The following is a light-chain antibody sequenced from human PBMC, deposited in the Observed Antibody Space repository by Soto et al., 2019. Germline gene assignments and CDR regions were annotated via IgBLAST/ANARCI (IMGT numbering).Light chain of an antibody. J-gene: IGKJ3*01. V-gene: IGKV1-12*01. CDR3: QQANSFPRT. Sequence: DIQMTQSRSTLSASFGDRVTITFRASQSINRWLAWYQQKPGKAPKLLIYAASSLQSGVPSRFSGSGSGTDFTLTISSLQPEDFATYYCQQANSFPRTFGPGTKVDI. CDR1: QSINRW. CDR2: AAS.